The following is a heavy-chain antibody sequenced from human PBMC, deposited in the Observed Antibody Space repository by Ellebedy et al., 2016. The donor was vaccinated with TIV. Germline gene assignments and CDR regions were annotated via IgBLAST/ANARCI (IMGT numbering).Heavy chain of an antibody. CDR2: INAGNGNK. CDR1: GYTFTSYA. V-gene: IGHV1-3*01. CDR3: ARDRDYGTFDY. Sequence: AASVKVSCKASGYTFTSYAMHWVRQATGQGLEWMGWINAGNGNKKYSQKFQGRVTITRDKSASTAYMELSSLRSEDTAVYYCARDRDYGTFDYWGQGTLVSVSS. J-gene: IGHJ4*02. D-gene: IGHD4-17*01.